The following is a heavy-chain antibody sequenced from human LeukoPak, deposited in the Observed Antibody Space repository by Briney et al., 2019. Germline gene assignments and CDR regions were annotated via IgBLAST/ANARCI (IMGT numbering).Heavy chain of an antibody. CDR3: ARVGGYSSSSPPGY. CDR2: INPNSGGT. V-gene: IGHV1-2*02. J-gene: IGHJ4*02. CDR1: GYTFTCYY. Sequence: ASVKVSCKASGYTFTCYYMHWVRQAPGQGLEWMGWINPNSGGTNYAQKFQGRVTMTRDTSISTAYMELSRLRSDDTAVYYCARVGGYSSSSPPGYWGQGTLVTVSS. D-gene: IGHD6-6*01.